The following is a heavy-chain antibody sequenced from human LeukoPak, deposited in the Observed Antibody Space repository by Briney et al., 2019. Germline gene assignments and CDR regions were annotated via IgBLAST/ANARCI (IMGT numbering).Heavy chain of an antibody. J-gene: IGHJ3*02. V-gene: IGHV4-4*07. CDR2: IYTSGST. CDR1: GGSFSSYD. D-gene: IGHD3-22*01. Sequence: SETLSLTCTVSGGSFSSYDWSWIRQPAGKGLEWIGRIYTSGSTNYNPSLKSRVTMSVDTSKNQFSLKLSSVTAADTAVYYCARDLDSSGYYYGDPDAFDIWGQGTMVTVSS. CDR3: ARDLDSSGYYYGDPDAFDI.